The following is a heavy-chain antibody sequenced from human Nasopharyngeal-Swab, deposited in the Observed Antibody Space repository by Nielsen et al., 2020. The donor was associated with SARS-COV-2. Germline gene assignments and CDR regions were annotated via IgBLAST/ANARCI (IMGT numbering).Heavy chain of an antibody. J-gene: IGHJ6*02. D-gene: IGHD6-19*01. CDR2: IIPIFGTA. Sequence: SVKVSCKASGGTFSSYAISWVRQAPGQGLEWMGGIIPIFGTANYAQKFQGRVTITADESTSTAYMELSSLRSEDTAVYYCAGLSQQWLVDYYYYGMDVWGQGTTVTVSS. V-gene: IGHV1-69*13. CDR3: AGLSQQWLVDYYYYGMDV. CDR1: GGTFSSYA.